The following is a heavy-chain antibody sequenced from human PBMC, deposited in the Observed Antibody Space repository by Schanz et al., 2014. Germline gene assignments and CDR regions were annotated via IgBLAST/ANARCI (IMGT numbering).Heavy chain of an antibody. V-gene: IGHV4-4*07. Sequence: QVQLQESGPGLVKPSETLSLTCAVSGASVSSFYWSWIRQPAGKGLEWIGHVYATGRTKYNPSLKSRVTMPVDPSQKQISLKLTSVTAADTAVYYCARTLVNGSRKWFGPWGPGTQVTVSS. CDR3: ARTLVNGSRKWFGP. CDR2: VYATGRT. J-gene: IGHJ5*02. CDR1: GASVSSFY. D-gene: IGHD3-10*01.